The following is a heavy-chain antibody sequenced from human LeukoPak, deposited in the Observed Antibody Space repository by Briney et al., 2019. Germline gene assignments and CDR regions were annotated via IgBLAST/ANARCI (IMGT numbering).Heavy chain of an antibody. D-gene: IGHD3-22*01. CDR1: GYTFTSYY. Sequence: GASVKVSCTASGYTFTSYYMHWVRQAPGQGLEWMGIINPSGGSTSYAQKFQGRVTMTRDTSTSTVYMELSSLRSEDTAVYYCARDLSQNYYDSSGYYYVHRYFDYWGQGTLVTVSS. CDR3: ARDLSQNYYDSSGYYYVHRYFDY. J-gene: IGHJ4*02. CDR2: INPSGGST. V-gene: IGHV1-46*01.